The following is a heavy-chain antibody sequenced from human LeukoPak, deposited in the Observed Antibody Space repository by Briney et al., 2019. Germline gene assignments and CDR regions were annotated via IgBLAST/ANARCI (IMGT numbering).Heavy chain of an antibody. J-gene: IGHJ6*02. CDR3: ARVGLRFGPPQTYYYYDMDV. V-gene: IGHV3-7*04. Sequence: GGSLRLSCAASGFTFSSYWMSWVRQAPGKGLEWVANIKQDGSEKYYVDSVKGRFTISRDNAKNSLYLQMNSLRAEDTAVYYCARVGLRFGPPQTYYYYDMDVWGQGTTVTVSS. CDR1: GFTFSSYW. D-gene: IGHD5-12*01. CDR2: IKQDGSEK.